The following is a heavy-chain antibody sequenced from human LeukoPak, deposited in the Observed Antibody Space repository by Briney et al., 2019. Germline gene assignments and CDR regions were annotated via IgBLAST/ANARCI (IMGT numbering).Heavy chain of an antibody. Sequence: SETLSLTCAVYGGSFSGYYWSWIRQPPGKGLEWIGEINHSGSTNYNPSLKSRVTISVDTSKNQFSLKLSSVTAADTAVYYCARLPFLRVYYFDYWGQGTLVTVSS. CDR3: ARLPFLRVYYFDY. CDR2: INHSGST. CDR1: GGSFSGYY. V-gene: IGHV4-34*01. D-gene: IGHD2/OR15-2a*01. J-gene: IGHJ4*02.